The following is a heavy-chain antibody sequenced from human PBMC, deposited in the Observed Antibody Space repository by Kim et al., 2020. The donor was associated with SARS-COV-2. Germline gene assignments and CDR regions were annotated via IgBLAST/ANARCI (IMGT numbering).Heavy chain of an antibody. D-gene: IGHD1-1*01. CDR1: GFTFSSYG. Sequence: GGSLGLSCAASGFTFSSYGMHWVRQAPGKGLEWVAVIWYDGSNKYYADSVKGRFTISRDNSKNTLYLQMNSLRAEDTAVYYCARDIRLEPFQYYGMDVWGQGTTVTVSS. J-gene: IGHJ6*02. CDR3: ARDIRLEPFQYYGMDV. V-gene: IGHV3-33*01. CDR2: IWYDGSNK.